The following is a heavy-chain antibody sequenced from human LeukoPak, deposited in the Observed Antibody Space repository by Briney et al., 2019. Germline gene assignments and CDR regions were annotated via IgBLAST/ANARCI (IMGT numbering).Heavy chain of an antibody. CDR1: GGSISTYY. CDR3: AREVVTANNWFDP. Sequence: SETLSLTCTVSGGSISTYYWSWIRQPPGKGLEWIGYIFYSGSTNYNPSLKSRVTISVDTSKNQFSLKLSSVTAADTAVYYCAREVVTANNWFDPWGQGTLVTVSS. V-gene: IGHV4-59*01. D-gene: IGHD2-21*02. CDR2: IFYSGST. J-gene: IGHJ5*02.